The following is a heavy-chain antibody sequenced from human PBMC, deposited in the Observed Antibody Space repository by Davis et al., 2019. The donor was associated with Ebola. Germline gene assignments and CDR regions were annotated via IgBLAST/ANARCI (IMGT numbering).Heavy chain of an antibody. J-gene: IGHJ4*02. CDR2: INPHNGNT. V-gene: IGHV1-18*04. CDR3: ARAQFPTTSDH. Sequence: AASVKVSCKASGYTFTSYGITWVRQAPGQGLEWMGWINPHNGNTNYAQNVQGRVTMTTDTSTSTAYMEVGSLRSDDTAVCYCARAQFPTTSDHWGQGTLVTVSS. CDR1: GYTFTSYG. D-gene: IGHD1-1*01.